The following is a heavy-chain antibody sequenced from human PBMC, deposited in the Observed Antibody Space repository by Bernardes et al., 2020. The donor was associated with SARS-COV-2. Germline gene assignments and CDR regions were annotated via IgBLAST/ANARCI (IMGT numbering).Heavy chain of an antibody. J-gene: IGHJ4*02. Sequence: SLRLSCTASGFTFGDYTMGWFRQAPGKGLEWVGFIRSTAYGGTTEYGASVKGRFIISRDDSKSIAYLQMNSLKTEDTAVYYCTRRRVSSSGSYDSWGQGTLVTVSS. CDR1: GFTFGDYT. CDR2: IRSTAYGGTT. CDR3: TRRRVSSSGSYDS. V-gene: IGHV3-49*03. D-gene: IGHD6-6*01.